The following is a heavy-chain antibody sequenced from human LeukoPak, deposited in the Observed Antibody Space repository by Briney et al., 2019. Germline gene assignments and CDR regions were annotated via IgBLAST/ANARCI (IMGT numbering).Heavy chain of an antibody. CDR1: GYTFTDNH. V-gene: IGHV1-2*02. CDR3: ARNMGRGSPVGIYWYFDL. Sequence: ASVKVSCKASGYTFTDNHMYWIRQAPGQGPECMGWINPNSGGTNYAQRFQGRVTMTRDTSISTAYMELSRLTSDDTAVYYCARNMGRGSPVGIYWYFDLWGRGTLVTVSS. J-gene: IGHJ2*01. CDR2: INPNSGGT. D-gene: IGHD3-10*01.